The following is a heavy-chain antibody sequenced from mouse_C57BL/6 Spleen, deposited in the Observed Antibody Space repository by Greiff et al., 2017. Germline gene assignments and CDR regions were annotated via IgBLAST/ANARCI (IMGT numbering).Heavy chain of an antibody. D-gene: IGHD1-1*01. CDR2: ISYDGSN. CDR1: GYSITSGYY. CDR3: ARNHYGSSYDWFAY. Sequence: EVKLMESGPGLVKPSQSLSLTCSVTGYSITSGYYWNWIRQFPGNKLEWMGYISYDGSNNYNPSLKNRISITRDTSKNQFFLKLNSVTTEDTATYYCARNHYGSSYDWFAYWGQGTLVTVSA. J-gene: IGHJ3*01. V-gene: IGHV3-6*01.